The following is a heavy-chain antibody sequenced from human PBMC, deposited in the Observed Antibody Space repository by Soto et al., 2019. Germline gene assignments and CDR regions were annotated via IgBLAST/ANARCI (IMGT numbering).Heavy chain of an antibody. J-gene: IGHJ4*02. CDR3: AREGSYSAYNFAHGIQLWSFDF. D-gene: IGHD5-12*01. CDR2: IFSSGST. V-gene: IGHV4-4*07. CDR1: GGSINTFY. Sequence: SETLSLTCTVSGGSINTFYWSWVRQPAGKGLEWIGRIFSSGSTSCNPSLASRVAMSVDTSKNHFSLNLSSVTAADMAVYYCAREGSYSAYNFAHGIQLWSFDFWGQGALVTVSS.